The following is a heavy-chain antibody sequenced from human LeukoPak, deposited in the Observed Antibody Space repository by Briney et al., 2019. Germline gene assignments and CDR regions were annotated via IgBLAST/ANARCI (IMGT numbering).Heavy chain of an antibody. CDR2: ISAYNGNT. CDR1: GYTFTSYG. CDR3: ARDSHSSSWLLDY. J-gene: IGHJ4*02. V-gene: IGHV1-18*01. Sequence: ASVKVSCKASGYTFTSYGISWVRQAPGQGLEWMGWISAYNGNTNYAQKLQGRVTMTTDRSTSTAYMERRSLRSDDTAVYYCARDSHSSSWLLDYWGQGTLVTVSS. D-gene: IGHD6-13*01.